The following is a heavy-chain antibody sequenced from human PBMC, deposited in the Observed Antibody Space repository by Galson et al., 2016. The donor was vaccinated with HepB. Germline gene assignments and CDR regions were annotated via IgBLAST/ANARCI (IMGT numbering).Heavy chain of an antibody. CDR1: GFAFDRRA. J-gene: IGHJ5*01. CDR3: ALPNWITKIEVGWFDS. V-gene: IGHV3-23*01. D-gene: IGHD3-22*01. Sequence: SLRLSCAASGFAFDRRALSWVRQAPGKRLEWVSVIRSAGDITYYADSVKGRFTISRDNSKNTLYLQMDGLRAADTAIYYCALPNWITKIEVGWFDSWGPGTLVTVSS. CDR2: IRSAGDIT.